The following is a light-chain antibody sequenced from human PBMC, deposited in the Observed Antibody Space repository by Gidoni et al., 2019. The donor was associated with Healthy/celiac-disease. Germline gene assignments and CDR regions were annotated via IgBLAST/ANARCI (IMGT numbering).Light chain of an antibody. Sequence: DIQMTQSPSSLSSSVGDRVTITCQASQDISHYLNWYQQKPGRAPKLLIHDASNLETGVPSRFSGSGSGTDFTFTISSLQLKDIETNYCQRYDNLPLTFGGGTKVEIK. CDR1: QDISHY. V-gene: IGKV1-33*01. J-gene: IGKJ4*01. CDR3: QRYDNLPLT. CDR2: DAS.